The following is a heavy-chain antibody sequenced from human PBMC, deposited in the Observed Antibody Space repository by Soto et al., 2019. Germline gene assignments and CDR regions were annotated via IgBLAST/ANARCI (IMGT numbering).Heavy chain of an antibody. CDR1: GGSISNYY. J-gene: IGHJ5*02. CDR2: IFYSGST. CDR3: AKDSGYNYGYFRWFDP. D-gene: IGHD5-18*01. V-gene: IGHV4-59*01. Sequence: SETLSLTCTVSGGSISNYYWSWIRQPPGRGLEWIGHIFYSGSTNYNPALKSRVTISVDTPKSQFSLKLSSVTAADTAVYYCAKDSGYNYGYFRWFDPWGQGTLVTVSS.